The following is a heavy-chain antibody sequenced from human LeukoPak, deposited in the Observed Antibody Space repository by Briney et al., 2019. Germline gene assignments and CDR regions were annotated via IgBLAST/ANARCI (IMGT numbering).Heavy chain of an antibody. CDR2: INHSGST. J-gene: IGHJ4*02. D-gene: IGHD5-18*01. Sequence: PSETLSLTCAVYGGSFSGYYWIWIRQPPGKGLEWIGEINHSGSTNYNPSLKSRVTISVDTSKNQFSLKLSSVTAADTAVYYCARGVHSYGLYYFDYWGQGTLVTVSS. CDR1: GGSFSGYY. CDR3: ARGVHSYGLYYFDY. V-gene: IGHV4-34*01.